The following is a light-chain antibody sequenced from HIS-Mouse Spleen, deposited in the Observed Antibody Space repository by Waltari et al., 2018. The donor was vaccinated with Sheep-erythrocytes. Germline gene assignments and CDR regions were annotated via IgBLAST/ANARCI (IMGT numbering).Light chain of an antibody. CDR2: NVS. V-gene: IGLV2-11*01. Sequence: QSALTQPRSVSGSPGQSVTISCTGTSIAVGGYHFVSWYQQHPGKAPKLMIYNVSKRPSGVPDRFSGSKSGNTASLTISGLQAEDEADYYCCSYAGSYNHVFATGTKVTVL. CDR3: CSYAGSYNHV. J-gene: IGLJ1*01. CDR1: SIAVGGYHF.